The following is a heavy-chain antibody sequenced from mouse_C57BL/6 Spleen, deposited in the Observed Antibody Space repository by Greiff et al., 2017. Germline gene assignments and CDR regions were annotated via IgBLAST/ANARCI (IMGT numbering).Heavy chain of an antibody. CDR1: GFNIKDDY. V-gene: IGHV14-4*01. D-gene: IGHD1-1*01. J-gene: IGHJ3*01. CDR3: TLPPNYDGSSPFAY. CDR2: IDPENGDT. Sequence: VQLQQSGAELVRPGASVKLSCPASGFNIKDDYMHWVKQRPEQGLEWIGWIDPENGDTEYASKFQGKATITADTSSNTAYLQFSSLTSEDTAVYYCTLPPNYDGSSPFAYWGQGTLVTVSA.